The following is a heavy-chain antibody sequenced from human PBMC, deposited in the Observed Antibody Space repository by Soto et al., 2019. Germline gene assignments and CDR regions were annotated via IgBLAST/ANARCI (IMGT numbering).Heavy chain of an antibody. CDR2: IGSAGDT. CDR3: ARPIYGDYAFDS. D-gene: IGHD4-17*01. V-gene: IGHV3-13*01. Sequence: TGXPMRLSCAASGFNLGGYDVHWVSQATGKGLEWVSAIGSAGDTYYPGSVKGRFTISRENAKNSLYLQMNSLRVEDTAVYYCARPIYGDYAFDSWGQGTLVTVSS. J-gene: IGHJ4*02. CDR1: GFNLGGYD.